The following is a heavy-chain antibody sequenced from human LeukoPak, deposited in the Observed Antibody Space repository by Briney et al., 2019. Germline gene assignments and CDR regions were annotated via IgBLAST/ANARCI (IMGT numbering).Heavy chain of an antibody. D-gene: IGHD2-15*01. J-gene: IGHJ5*02. Sequence: GASVKVSCKASGYTFTSYDINWVPQATGQGLEWMGWMNPNSGNTDYAQKFQGRVTMTRNTSIGTAYMELSSLRSEDTAVYYCARGVVVVAATHVFDPWGQGTLVTVSS. CDR1: GYTFTSYD. V-gene: IGHV1-8*01. CDR3: ARGVVVVAATHVFDP. CDR2: MNPNSGNT.